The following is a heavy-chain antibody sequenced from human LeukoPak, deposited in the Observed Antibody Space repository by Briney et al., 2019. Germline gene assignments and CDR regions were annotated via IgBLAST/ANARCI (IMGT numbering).Heavy chain of an antibody. CDR2: IWYDGSNK. J-gene: IGHJ4*02. CDR1: GVTFSSYG. CDR3: ATEWSSGHDSTYFDY. D-gene: IGHD5-12*01. Sequence: QTGGSLRLSCAAAGVTFSSYGMRWVRQAPGKGREWVAVIWYDGSNKYYADSVKGRFTISGDNSKDTLYLQMHSLRAADTAVYYCATEWSSGHDSTYFDYWGQGTLVTVSS. V-gene: IGHV3-33*01.